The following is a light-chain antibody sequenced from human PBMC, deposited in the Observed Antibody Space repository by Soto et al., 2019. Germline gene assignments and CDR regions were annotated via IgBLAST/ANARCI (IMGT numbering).Light chain of an antibody. CDR1: QSVSSN. Sequence: DIVLTQSPATVSVSPGERATLSCRASQSVSSNLAWYQHKVGQAPRLLIYGASTRVTGVPPRFSCSGSGTDFTLTISYLKSEDFGVYYCQQYNDSLPPVTFGGGTKMEI. J-gene: IGKJ4*01. CDR3: QQYNDSLPPVT. V-gene: IGKV3-15*01. CDR2: GAS.